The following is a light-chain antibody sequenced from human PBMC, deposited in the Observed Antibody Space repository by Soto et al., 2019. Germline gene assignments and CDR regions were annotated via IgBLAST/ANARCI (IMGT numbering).Light chain of an antibody. CDR3: QYPGT. CDR2: KAS. J-gene: IGKJ1*01. V-gene: IGKV1-5*03. Sequence: DIQMTQSPSTLSASVGDRVIITCRASQSINXWLALXXXXXXXTPKLLIYKASSLESGVPSRFSGSGSGTEFTLTISRLEPEDFAVYYCQYPGTFGQGTKVDIK. CDR1: QSINXW.